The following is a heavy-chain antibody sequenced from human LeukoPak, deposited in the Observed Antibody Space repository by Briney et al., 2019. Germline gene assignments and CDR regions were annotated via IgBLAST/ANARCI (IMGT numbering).Heavy chain of an antibody. V-gene: IGHV3-21*01. D-gene: IGHD2-15*01. Sequence: GGSLRLSCAASGFTFSSYSMNWVRQAPGKGLEWVSSISSSSSYIYYADSVKGRFTISRDNAKNSLYLQMNSLRAEDTAVYYCARDRYGGMSFDYWGQGTLVTVSS. CDR2: ISSSSSYI. J-gene: IGHJ4*02. CDR3: ARDRYGGMSFDY. CDR1: GFTFSSYS.